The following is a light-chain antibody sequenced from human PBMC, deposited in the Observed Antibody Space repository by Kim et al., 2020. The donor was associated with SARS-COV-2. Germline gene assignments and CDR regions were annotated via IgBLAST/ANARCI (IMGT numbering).Light chain of an antibody. J-gene: IGLJ2*01. V-gene: IGLV1-44*01. CDR3: ASWNDALKGPV. CDR1: KSDIGSNT. CDR2: RND. Sequence: QSVLTQPPSASGTPGQGLTISCFGSKSDIGSNTVNWYQQLPGTSPKLLIYRNDQRPSGVPDRFSGSRSATSASLAISGLQSEDEADYFCASWNDALKGPVFGGGTQLTVL.